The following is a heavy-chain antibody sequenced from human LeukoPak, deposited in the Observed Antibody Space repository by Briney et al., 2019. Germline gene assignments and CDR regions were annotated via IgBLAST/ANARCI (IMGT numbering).Heavy chain of an antibody. Sequence: ASVKVSCKASGFTFTNYNLHWVRQAPGQGLEWMGWISAYNGNTNYAQKLQGRVTTTTDTSTSTAYMELRSLRSDDTAVYYCARDASGSGSYYDDYWGQGTLVTVSS. J-gene: IGHJ4*02. CDR1: GFTFTNYN. V-gene: IGHV1-18*01. D-gene: IGHD1-26*01. CDR2: ISAYNGNT. CDR3: ARDASGSGSYYDDY.